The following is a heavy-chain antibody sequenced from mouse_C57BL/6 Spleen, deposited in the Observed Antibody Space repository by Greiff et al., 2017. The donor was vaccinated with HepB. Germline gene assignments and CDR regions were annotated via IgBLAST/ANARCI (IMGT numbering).Heavy chain of an antibody. J-gene: IGHJ4*01. CDR3: ARAQSLRGAMDY. V-gene: IGHV1-69*01. CDR2: IDPSDSYT. D-gene: IGHD2-12*01. Sequence: QVQLQQPGAELVMPGASVKLSCKASGYTFTSYWMHWVKQRPGQGLEWIGEIDPSDSYTNYNQKFKGKSTLTVDKSSSTAYMQLSSLTSEDSAVYYCARAQSLRGAMDYWGQGTSVTVSS. CDR1: GYTFTSYW.